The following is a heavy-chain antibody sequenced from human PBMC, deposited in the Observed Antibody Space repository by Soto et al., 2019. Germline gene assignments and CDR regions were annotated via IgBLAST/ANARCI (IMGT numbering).Heavy chain of an antibody. J-gene: IGHJ6*03. V-gene: IGHV4-34*01. CDR3: ARGVILWFGELSRRGGYHYYMDV. CDR1: GGSFSGYQ. Sequence: QVQLQQWGAGLLKPSETLSLTCAVYGGSFSGYQWSWIRQTPGEGLEWIGEINDSGNINYNPSLKSRVTILLDTPKKQISLKLSSVTAADSAVYYCARGVILWFGELSRRGGYHYYMDVWGKGTTVTVSS. CDR2: INDSGNI. D-gene: IGHD3-10*01.